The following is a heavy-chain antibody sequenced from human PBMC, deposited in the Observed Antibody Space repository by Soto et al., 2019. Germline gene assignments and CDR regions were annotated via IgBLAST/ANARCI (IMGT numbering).Heavy chain of an antibody. V-gene: IGHV3-23*01. CDR2: ISGSGGST. CDR3: AKSPPSRFGYYYYGMDV. CDR1: GFTFSSYA. J-gene: IGHJ6*02. Sequence: LRLSCAASGFTFSSYAMSWVRQAPGKGLEWVSAISGSGGSTYYADSVKGRFTISRDNSKNTLYLQMNSLRAEDTAVYYCAKSPPSRFGYYYYGMDVWGQGTTVTVSS. D-gene: IGHD3-10*01.